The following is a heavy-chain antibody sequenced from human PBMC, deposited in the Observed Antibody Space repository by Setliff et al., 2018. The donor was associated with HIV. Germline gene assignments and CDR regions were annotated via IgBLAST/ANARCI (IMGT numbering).Heavy chain of an antibody. V-gene: IGHV4-31*11. J-gene: IGHJ4*02. D-gene: IGHD2-15*01. Sequence: SETLSLTCAVSGGSITSSLYYWTWIRQHPGKGLEWIGYYYYSGFTYYNPSLKSRLTISIDTSKNQFSLRLSSVTAADTAVYYCASSPGPSYCSGGSCYDYFDYWGQGTLVTVSS. CDR3: ASSPGPSYCSGGSCYDYFDY. CDR1: GGSITSSLYY. CDR2: YYYSGFT.